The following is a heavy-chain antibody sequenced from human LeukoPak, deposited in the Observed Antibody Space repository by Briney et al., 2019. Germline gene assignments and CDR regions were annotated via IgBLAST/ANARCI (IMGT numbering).Heavy chain of an antibody. J-gene: IGHJ4*02. CDR2: ISYDGSNK. D-gene: IGHD6-6*01. Sequence: GGSLRLSCAASGFTFNSYALHWVRQAPGKGLEWVAVISYDGSNKYYADSVKGRFTISRDISKNTLYLQMNSLRTEDTAVYYCARTYSSSDYWGQGTLVTVSS. CDR1: GFTFNSYA. V-gene: IGHV3-30*04. CDR3: ARTYSSSDY.